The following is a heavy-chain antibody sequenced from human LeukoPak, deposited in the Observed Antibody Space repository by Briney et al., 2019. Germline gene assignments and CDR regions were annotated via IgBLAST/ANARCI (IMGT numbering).Heavy chain of an antibody. CDR2: VDPEDGET. D-gene: IGHD2-15*01. CDR3: ARFLCSGGSCGTRAFDY. CDR1: GYTFTGYY. J-gene: IGHJ4*02. V-gene: IGHV1-69-2*01. Sequence: ASVKVSCKASGYTFTGYYMHWVRQAPGQGLEWMGLVDPEDGETIYAEKFQGRVTITADTSTDTAYMELSSLRSEDTAVYYCARFLCSGGSCGTRAFDYWGQGTLVTVSS.